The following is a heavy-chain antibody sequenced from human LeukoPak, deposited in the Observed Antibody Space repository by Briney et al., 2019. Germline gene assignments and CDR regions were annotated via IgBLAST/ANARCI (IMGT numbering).Heavy chain of an antibody. D-gene: IGHD6-13*01. CDR1: GYTFTGYY. Sequence: ASVKVSCKASGYTFTGYYMHWVRQAPGQGLEWMGWINPNSGGTNYAQKFQGRVTMTRDTSISTAYMELSRLRSDDTAVYYCAREVTAAQPPVDYWGQGTLVTVSS. V-gene: IGHV1-2*02. CDR2: INPNSGGT. J-gene: IGHJ4*02. CDR3: AREVTAAQPPVDY.